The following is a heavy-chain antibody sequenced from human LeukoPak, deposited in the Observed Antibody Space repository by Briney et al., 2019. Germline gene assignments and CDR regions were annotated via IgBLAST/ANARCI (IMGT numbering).Heavy chain of an antibody. D-gene: IGHD2-15*01. Sequence: SETLSLTCSVSGGSISSHYWSWLRQPPGKGLECIGYIYYNGSTNYNPSLKSRVTISVDTSKNQFSLKLSSVTAADTAVYYCVRHLSAGRPAFDIWGQGTMVTVSS. CDR1: GGSISSHY. CDR2: IYYNGST. V-gene: IGHV4-59*11. J-gene: IGHJ3*02. CDR3: VRHLSAGRPAFDI.